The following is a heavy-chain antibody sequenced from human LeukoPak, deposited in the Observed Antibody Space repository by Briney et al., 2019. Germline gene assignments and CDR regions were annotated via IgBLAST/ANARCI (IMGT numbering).Heavy chain of an antibody. Sequence: GGSLRLSCAASGFTYSSYAMSWVRQAPGKGLEWVSGISGTGGNTYYADSVKGRFTISRDNSKNTLYLQMNSLRDEDTAVYYCARLEYYYVSGNYYKLFDYWGQGTLVTVCS. CDR1: GFTYSSYA. V-gene: IGHV3-23*01. CDR3: ARLEYYYVSGNYYKLFDY. J-gene: IGHJ4*02. D-gene: IGHD3-10*01. CDR2: ISGTGGNT.